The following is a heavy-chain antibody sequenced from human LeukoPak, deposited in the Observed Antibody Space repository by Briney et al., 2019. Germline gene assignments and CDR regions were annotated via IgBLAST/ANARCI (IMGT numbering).Heavy chain of an antibody. J-gene: IGHJ4*02. CDR1: GFTFSSYE. CDR3: ASTRDYGDYRDG. V-gene: IGHV3-48*03. CDR2: ISSSGSTI. D-gene: IGHD4-17*01. Sequence: PGGSLRLPCAASGFTFSSYEMNWVRQAPGKGLEWVSYISSSGSTIYYADSVKGRFTISRDNAKNSLSLHMNSLRAEDTAVYYCASTRDYGDYRDGWGRETLVTVSS.